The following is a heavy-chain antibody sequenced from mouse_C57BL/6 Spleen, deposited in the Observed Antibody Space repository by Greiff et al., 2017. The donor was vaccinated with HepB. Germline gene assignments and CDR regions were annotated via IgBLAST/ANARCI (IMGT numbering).Heavy chain of an antibody. CDR1: GFTFSDYY. CDR2: ISNGGGST. CDR3: ARHEDYYFDY. Sequence: EVKLMESGGGLVQPGGSLKLSCAASGFTFSDYYMYWVRQTPEKRLEWVAYISNGGGSTYYPDTVKGRFTISRDNAKNTLYLQMSRLKSEDTAMYYCARHEDYYFDYWGQGTTLTVSS. J-gene: IGHJ2*01. V-gene: IGHV5-12*01.